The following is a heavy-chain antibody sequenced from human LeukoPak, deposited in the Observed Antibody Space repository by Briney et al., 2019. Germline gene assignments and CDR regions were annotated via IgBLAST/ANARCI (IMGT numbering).Heavy chain of an antibody. Sequence: SETLSLTCAVYGGSFSGYYWSWIRQPPGKGLEWIGETNHSGSTNYNPSLKSRVTIPVDTSKNQFSLKLSSVTAADTAVYYCARGNPDYFDYWGQGTLVTVSS. CDR1: GGSFSGYY. CDR3: ARGNPDYFDY. V-gene: IGHV4-34*01. CDR2: TNHSGST. J-gene: IGHJ4*02.